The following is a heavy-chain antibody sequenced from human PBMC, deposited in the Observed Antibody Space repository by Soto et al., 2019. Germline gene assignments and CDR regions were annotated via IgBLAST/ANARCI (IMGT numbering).Heavy chain of an antibody. CDR1: GYTFTSYY. J-gene: IGHJ3*02. D-gene: IGHD6-13*01. CDR2: INPSGGST. CDR3: ARDREIAAAGIGDAFDI. V-gene: IGHV1-46*03. Sequence: GASVKVSCKASGYTFTSYYMHWVRQAPGQGLEWMGIINPSGGSTSYAQKFQGRVTMTRDTSTSTVYMELSSLRSEDTAVYYCARDREIAAAGIGDAFDIWGQGTMVTVSS.